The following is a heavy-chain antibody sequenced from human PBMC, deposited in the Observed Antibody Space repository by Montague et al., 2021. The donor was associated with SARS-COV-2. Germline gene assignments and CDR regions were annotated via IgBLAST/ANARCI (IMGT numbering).Heavy chain of an antibody. CDR3: TRDYRSIVGDGLDI. J-gene: IGHJ3*02. CDR1: GFSFSNYD. V-gene: IGHV3-48*03. CDR2: ISNSAYTT. D-gene: IGHD3-16*02. Sequence: SLRLSCAASGFSFSNYDMNWVRQAPGKGPEWISYISNSAYTTSYAGSVKGRFTISRDNGKNSLYLQMTSLRVEDTAVYYCTRDYRSIVGDGLDIWGQGPKGTVSS.